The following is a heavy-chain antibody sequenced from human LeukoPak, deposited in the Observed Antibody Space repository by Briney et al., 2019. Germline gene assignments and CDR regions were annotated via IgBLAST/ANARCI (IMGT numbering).Heavy chain of an antibody. CDR1: GFTFTGYY. V-gene: IGHV1-2*02. D-gene: IGHD6-19*01. Sequence: SVKVSCKASGFTFTGYYMHWVRQAPGQGLEWMGWINPNSGGTNYAQKFQGRVTMTRDTSITTAYMELTSLRSDDTAVYYCARDLRYSSGWSASGMDVWGKGTTVTISS. CDR2: INPNSGGT. CDR3: ARDLRYSSGWSASGMDV. J-gene: IGHJ6*03.